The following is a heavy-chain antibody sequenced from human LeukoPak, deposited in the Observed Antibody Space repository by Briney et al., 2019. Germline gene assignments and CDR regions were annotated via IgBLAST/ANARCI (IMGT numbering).Heavy chain of an antibody. CDR2: IYYTGST. J-gene: IGHJ4*02. V-gene: IGHV4-59*01. CDR3: ARTRGAAVNFDY. Sequence: SETLSLTRSVSGGSISSYYWNWIRQPPGKGLEWIGYIYYTGSTNYNPSLKSRVTISVDTSKNQFSLSLTSVTAADTAVYYCARTRGAAVNFDYWGQGTLVTVSS. CDR1: GGSISSYY. D-gene: IGHD6-13*01.